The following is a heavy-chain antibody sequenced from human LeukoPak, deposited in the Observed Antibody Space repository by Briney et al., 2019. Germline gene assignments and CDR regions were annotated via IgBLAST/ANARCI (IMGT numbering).Heavy chain of an antibody. CDR2: ISDSGGST. V-gene: IGHV3-23*01. Sequence: GGSLRLSCAASGITFDDYAMHWVRQAPGKGLEWVSGISDSGGSTFYADSVKGRFTISRDNSKNILYLQMNSLRADDTAVYYCAKVSESNYDILTGYYTPYYFDYWGQGTLVTVSS. CDR3: AKVSESNYDILTGYYTPYYFDY. J-gene: IGHJ4*02. CDR1: GITFDDYA. D-gene: IGHD3-9*01.